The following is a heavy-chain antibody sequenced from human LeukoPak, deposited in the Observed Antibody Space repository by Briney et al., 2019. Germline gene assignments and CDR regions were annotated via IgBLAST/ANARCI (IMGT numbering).Heavy chain of an antibody. CDR2: IKKDGSEQ. J-gene: IGHJ4*02. Sequence: GGSLRLSCAASGFTFSSYWMKWVRQAPGKGLEWVANIKKDGSEQNYADSVKGRFTISRDNAKNSLYLQMNSLRPEDTAVYYCLVFLGGGQGILVTVSS. D-gene: IGHD3-3*01. V-gene: IGHV3-7*01. CDR3: LVFLG. CDR1: GFTFSSYW.